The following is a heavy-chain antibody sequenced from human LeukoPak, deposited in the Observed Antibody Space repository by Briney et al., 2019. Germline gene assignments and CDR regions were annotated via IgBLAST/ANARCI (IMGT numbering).Heavy chain of an antibody. CDR1: GFTFSSYA. D-gene: IGHD3-22*01. V-gene: IGHV3-23*01. Sequence: QSGGSLRLSCAASGFTFSSYAMSWVRQAPGKGLEWVSAISGGGGSTYYADSVKGRFTISRDNSKNTLYLQLNSLRAEDTAEYYCAKGGMGYDSSGYLYFDYWGQGTLVTVSS. CDR2: ISGGGGST. CDR3: AKGGMGYDSSGYLYFDY. J-gene: IGHJ4*02.